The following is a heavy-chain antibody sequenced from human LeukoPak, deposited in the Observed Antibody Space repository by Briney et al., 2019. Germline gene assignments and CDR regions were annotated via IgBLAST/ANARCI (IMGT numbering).Heavy chain of an antibody. CDR3: ARASPLALGYCSSASWYGFDY. CDR1: GYSFSSYS. Sequence: GGSLRLSPAASGYSFSSYSMSSVRQAPGEGLGWVSSICSSSSDIYYADSVKGRFTISTDNAKNSLYLQMNSLRAEDTAVYYCARASPLALGYCSSASWYGFDYRGQGTLVTVSS. D-gene: IGHD2-2*01. V-gene: IGHV3-21*01. CDR2: ICSSSSDI. J-gene: IGHJ4*02.